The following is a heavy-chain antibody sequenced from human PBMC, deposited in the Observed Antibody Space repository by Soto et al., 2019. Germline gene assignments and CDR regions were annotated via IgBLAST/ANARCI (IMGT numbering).Heavy chain of an antibody. V-gene: IGHV4-59*01. J-gene: IGHJ4*02. CDR3: ARSDGRY. CDR2: IYYSGST. CDR1: GGSISSYY. Sequence: QVQLQESGPGLVKPSETLSLTCTVSGGSISSYYWSWIRQPPGKGLEWIGYIYYSGSTNYNPSLKSPGTRSAGTSKNQSSLKLSSVTAADTAVYYCARSDGRYWGQGTLVTVSS.